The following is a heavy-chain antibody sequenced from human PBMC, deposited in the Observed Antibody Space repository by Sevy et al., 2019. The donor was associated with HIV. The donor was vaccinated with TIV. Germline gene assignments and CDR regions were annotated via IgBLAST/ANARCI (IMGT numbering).Heavy chain of an antibody. D-gene: IGHD6-13*01. Sequence: GGSLRLSCAASGFTFSNYWMSWVRQAPGKGLEWVASITQDGSEKYYVDSVKGRFTISRDNAKNSLFVQMNSLRAEDTAMYFCARSVRAAGTFDPWGQGTLVTVSS. CDR3: ARSVRAAGTFDP. CDR2: ITQDGSEK. CDR1: GFTFSNYW. V-gene: IGHV3-7*01. J-gene: IGHJ5*02.